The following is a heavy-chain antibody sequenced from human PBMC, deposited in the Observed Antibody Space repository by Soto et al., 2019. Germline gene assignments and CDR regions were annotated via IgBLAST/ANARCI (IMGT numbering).Heavy chain of an antibody. V-gene: IGHV4-39*01. CDR1: GGSISSSSYY. D-gene: IGHD3-22*01. Sequence: QLQLQESGPGLVKPSETLSLTCTVSGGSISSSSYYWGWIRQPPGKGLEWIGSIHYSGSTYYNPSLKSRVILSVDTSKIQFSLKLSSVTAADTAVYYCARHVITMIVGRGYLDYWGQGTRVTVSS. CDR2: IHYSGST. CDR3: ARHVITMIVGRGYLDY. J-gene: IGHJ4*02.